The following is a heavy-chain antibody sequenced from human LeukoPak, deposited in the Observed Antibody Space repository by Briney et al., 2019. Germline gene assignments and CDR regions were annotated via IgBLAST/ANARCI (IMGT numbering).Heavy chain of an antibody. V-gene: IGHV4-34*01. CDR2: INHSGST. Sequence: SETLSLTCAVYGGSFSGYYWSWVRQPPGKGLEWIGEINHSGSTNYNPSLKSRVTISVDTSKNQFSLKLSSVTAADTAVYYCARGKGDYWGQGTLVTVSS. CDR1: GGSFSGYY. CDR3: ARGKGDY. J-gene: IGHJ4*02.